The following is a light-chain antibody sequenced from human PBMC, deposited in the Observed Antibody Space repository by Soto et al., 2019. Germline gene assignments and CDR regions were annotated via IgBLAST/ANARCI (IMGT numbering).Light chain of an antibody. CDR2: DSN. Sequence: QSALTQPPSVSAAPGQTVTISCSGSSSNIGNNYVSWYQQLPGTAPKLLIYDSNKRPSGIPERFSASKSGTSATLGITGLQTGDEADYYCGAWDGSLRLYVFGTGTKLTVL. CDR1: SSNIGNNY. V-gene: IGLV1-51*01. CDR3: GAWDGSLRLYV. J-gene: IGLJ1*01.